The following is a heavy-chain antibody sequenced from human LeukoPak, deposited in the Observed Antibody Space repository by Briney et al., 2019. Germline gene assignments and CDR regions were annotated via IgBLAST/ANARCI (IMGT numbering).Heavy chain of an antibody. D-gene: IGHD1-7*01. Sequence: ASVKVSCKASGGTFSSYAISWVRQAPGQGLEWMGGIIPIFGTANYAQKFQGRVTITADKSTSTAYMELSSLRSEDTAVYYCARVDNWNYGGPGSSKKSPNWFDPWGQGTLVTVSS. J-gene: IGHJ5*02. CDR1: GGTFSSYA. CDR2: IIPIFGTA. V-gene: IGHV1-69*06. CDR3: ARVDNWNYGGPGSSKKSPNWFDP.